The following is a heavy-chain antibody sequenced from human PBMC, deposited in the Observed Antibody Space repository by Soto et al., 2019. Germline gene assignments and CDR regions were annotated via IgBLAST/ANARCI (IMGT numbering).Heavy chain of an antibody. CDR3: AKHDFWTLYNTGLDS. CDR1: GFTFSVYA. J-gene: IGHJ4*02. V-gene: IGHV3-23*01. CDR2: ISGNGGST. D-gene: IGHD3-3*01. Sequence: GSLRLSCGASGFTFSVYAMTWVRQAPGKGLEWVSAISGNGGSTYYADSVKGRFTISRDNFKNMLYLQMNSLRAEDTAVYYCAKHDFWTLYNTGLDSWGQGTLVTVSS.